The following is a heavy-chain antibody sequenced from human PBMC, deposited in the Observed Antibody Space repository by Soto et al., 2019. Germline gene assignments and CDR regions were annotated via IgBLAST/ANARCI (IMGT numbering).Heavy chain of an antibody. D-gene: IGHD1-26*01. V-gene: IGHV4-31*03. CDR1: GGSISSGAYY. Sequence: QVQLQESGPGLVKPSQTLSLTCTVSGGSISSGAYYWSWIRQHPGKGLEWIGYIYNSGNTYYNPSLESRVTISLDTSKNQFALKLYSVTAGDTAVYYCASTTTLVTRPSDIDLWGRCTLVTLSS. CDR2: IYNSGNT. J-gene: IGHJ2*01. CDR3: ASTTTLVTRPSDIDL.